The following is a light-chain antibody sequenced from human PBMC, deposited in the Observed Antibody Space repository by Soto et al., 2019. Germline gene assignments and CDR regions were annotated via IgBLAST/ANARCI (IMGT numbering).Light chain of an antibody. CDR1: HDIRDH. J-gene: IGKJ1*01. Sequence: IQMTQSPSSLSASVGDRVTLTCQASHDIRDHLHWYQQKPGKPPKLLIYDASNLQTGVPSRFSGSGSGTDFTLTISCLQSEDFATYYCQQYYSYPQTFGQGTKVDIK. CDR2: DAS. V-gene: IGKV1-33*01. CDR3: QQYYSYPQT.